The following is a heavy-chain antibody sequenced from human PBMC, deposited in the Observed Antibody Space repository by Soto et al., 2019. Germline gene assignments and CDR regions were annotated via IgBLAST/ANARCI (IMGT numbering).Heavy chain of an antibody. Sequence: QGQLVQSGVEVTKPGASVKVSCNASGYTFTSYGISWVRQAPGQGLEWMGWISPYSGHTKDAQKVQGRVTLTTETSTGTAYMELRSLASDDTAVYYCARDRCTTAKCYTHHLDVWGQGTTVIVSS. CDR3: ARDRCTTAKCYTHHLDV. V-gene: IGHV1-18*04. D-gene: IGHD2-8*01. CDR2: ISPYSGHT. J-gene: IGHJ6*02. CDR1: GYTFTSYG.